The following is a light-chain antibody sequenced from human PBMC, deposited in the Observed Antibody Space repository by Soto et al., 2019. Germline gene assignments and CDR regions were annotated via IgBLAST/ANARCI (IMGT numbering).Light chain of an antibody. CDR2: DVS. J-gene: IGLJ1*01. Sequence: QSALTQPASVSGSPGQSITISCTGTSSDVGGYNYVSWYQQHPGKAPKLMIYDVSNRPSGVSNRFSGSKSGNTASLTISGLQAEDEADYYCCSYTGSSTLVVFGTGTKVTVL. CDR1: SSDVGGYNY. V-gene: IGLV2-14*01. CDR3: CSYTGSSTLVV.